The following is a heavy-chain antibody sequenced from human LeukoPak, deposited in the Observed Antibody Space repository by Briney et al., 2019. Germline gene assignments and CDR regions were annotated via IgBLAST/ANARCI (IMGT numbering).Heavy chain of an antibody. Sequence: VKVSCKASGYTFTGYYLHLVRQAPGQGLEWMGWINPNSGGTNYAQKFQGRVTMTRDTSISTAYMELRRLKSDDTAVYYCARDFRVTTEYNWFDPWGQGTLVTVSS. D-gene: IGHD3-3*01. V-gene: IGHV1-2*02. CDR2: INPNSGGT. J-gene: IGHJ5*02. CDR3: ARDFRVTTEYNWFDP. CDR1: GYTFTGYY.